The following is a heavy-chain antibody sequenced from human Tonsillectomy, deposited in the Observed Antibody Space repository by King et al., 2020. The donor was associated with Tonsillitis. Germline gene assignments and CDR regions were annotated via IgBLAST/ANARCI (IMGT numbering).Heavy chain of an antibody. CDR1: GYSISSGSY. D-gene: IGHD3-10*01. J-gene: IGHJ4*02. CDR3: ARVGYYYGSEALDY. CDR2: IYHTGST. Sequence: QLQESGPGLVKPSETLSLTCAVSGYSISSGSYWGWIRQPPGKGLEWIGTIYHTGSTSYNPSLKSRVTISVDTSKNQFSLKLSSVTAADPAVYYCARVGYYYGSEALDYWGQGTPVTVSS. V-gene: IGHV4-38-2*01.